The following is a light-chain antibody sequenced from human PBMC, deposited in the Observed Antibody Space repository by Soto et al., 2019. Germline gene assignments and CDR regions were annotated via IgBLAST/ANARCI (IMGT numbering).Light chain of an antibody. J-gene: IGLJ2*01. CDR2: DVT. CDR3: SSYTSSSTL. Sequence: QPVLTQPASVSGSPGQSITISCTGTSSDVGAYSYVSWYQQHPGKAPKLIIYDVTYRPAGVSNRFSGSKSGNTASLTISGLQAEDEADYYCSSYTSSSTLFGGGTQLTVL. V-gene: IGLV2-14*03. CDR1: SSDVGAYSY.